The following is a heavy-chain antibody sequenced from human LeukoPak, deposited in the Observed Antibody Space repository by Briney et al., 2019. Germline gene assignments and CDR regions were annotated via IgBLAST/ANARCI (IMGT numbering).Heavy chain of an antibody. D-gene: IGHD3-10*01. J-gene: IGHJ6*03. CDR2: INHSGST. Sequence: SETLSLTCTVSTDSISGYYWSWIRQPPGKGLEWIGEINHSGSTNYNPSLKSRVTISVDTSKNQFSLKLSSVTAADTAVYYCARGHEVRGVIGYYYYYYMDVWGKGTTVTVSS. V-gene: IGHV4-34*01. CDR3: ARGHEVRGVIGYYYYYYMDV. CDR1: TDSISGYY.